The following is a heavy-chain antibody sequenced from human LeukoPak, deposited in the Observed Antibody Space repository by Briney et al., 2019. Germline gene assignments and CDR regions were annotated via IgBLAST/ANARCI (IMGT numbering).Heavy chain of an antibody. Sequence: PGGSLGLSCAASGFTFRSYGMSWVRQAPGKGLGWVSTISGSATSTNYADSVKGRFTISRDNSKNTLYLQMNSLRAEDTAVYYCAKDLLRTVVVISAAGYYLDSWGQGTLVTVSS. CDR1: GFTFRSYG. CDR2: ISGSATST. V-gene: IGHV3-23*01. D-gene: IGHD3-22*01. CDR3: AKDLLRTVVVISAAGYYLDS. J-gene: IGHJ4*02.